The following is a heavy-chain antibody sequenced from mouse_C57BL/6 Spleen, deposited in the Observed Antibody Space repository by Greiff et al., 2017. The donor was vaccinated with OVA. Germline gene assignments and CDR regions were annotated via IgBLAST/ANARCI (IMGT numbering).Heavy chain of an antibody. V-gene: IGHV1-64*01. Sequence: VKLQQPGAELVKPGASVKLSCKASGYTFTTYWMHWVKQRPGQGLEWIGMIHPNSGSTNYNEKFKSKATLTVDKSSSTAYMQLSSLTSEDSAVYYCARCGTGTGLYYAMDYWGQGTSVTVSS. D-gene: IGHD4-1*01. J-gene: IGHJ4*01. CDR2: IHPNSGST. CDR1: GYTFTTYW. CDR3: ARCGTGTGLYYAMDY.